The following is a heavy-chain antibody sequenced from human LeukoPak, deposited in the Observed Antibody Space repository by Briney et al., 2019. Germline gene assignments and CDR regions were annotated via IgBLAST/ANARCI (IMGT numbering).Heavy chain of an antibody. D-gene: IGHD3-22*01. V-gene: IGHV3-30-3*01. J-gene: IGHJ3*02. CDR2: ISYDGSNK. CDR1: GFTFSSYA. CDR3: ARHGYYDSSSKGDAFDI. Sequence: PGRSLRLSCAASGFTFSSYAMLWVRQAPGKGLEWVAVISYDGSNKYYADSVKGRFTISRDNSKNTLYLQMNSLRAEDTAVYYCARHGYYDSSSKGDAFDIWGQGTMVTVSS.